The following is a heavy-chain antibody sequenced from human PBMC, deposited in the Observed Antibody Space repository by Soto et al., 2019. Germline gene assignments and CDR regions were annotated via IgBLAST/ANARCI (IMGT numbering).Heavy chain of an antibody. J-gene: IGHJ4*02. V-gene: IGHV4-31*03. CDR3: ARHGSHYVDTAMVDDEFDY. D-gene: IGHD5-18*01. Sequence: SETLSLTCTVSGGSISSGGYYWSWIRQHPGKGLEWIGYIYYSGSTYYNPSLKSRVTISVDTSKNQFSLKLSSVTAADTAVYYCARHGSHYVDTAMVDDEFDYWGQGTLVTVSS. CDR2: IYYSGST. CDR1: GGSISSGGYY.